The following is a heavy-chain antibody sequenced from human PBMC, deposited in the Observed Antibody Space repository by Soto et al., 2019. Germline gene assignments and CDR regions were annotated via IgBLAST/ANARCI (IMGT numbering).Heavy chain of an antibody. V-gene: IGHV1-3*01. CDR2: INAGNGNT. Sequence: ASVKVSCKASGYTFTSYAMHWVRQAPGQRLEWMGWINAGNGNTKYSQKFQGRVTITRDTSASTAYMELSSLRSEDTAVYYCASAVYDFWSGYLGSYDTFDIWGQGTMVTVSS. CDR3: ASAVYDFWSGYLGSYDTFDI. D-gene: IGHD3-3*01. CDR1: GYTFTSYA. J-gene: IGHJ3*02.